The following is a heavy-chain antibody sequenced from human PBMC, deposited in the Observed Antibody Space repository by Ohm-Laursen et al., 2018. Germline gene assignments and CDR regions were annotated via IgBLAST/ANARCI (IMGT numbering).Heavy chain of an antibody. J-gene: IGHJ4*02. Sequence: GSLRLSCTASGFTFSSYWMSWVRQAPGKGLEWVANIKQDGSEKYYVDSVKGRFTISRDNAKNSLYLQMNSLRAEDTAVYYCAREVYDSSGYYYNFDYWGQGTLVTVSS. V-gene: IGHV3-7*01. CDR2: IKQDGSEK. CDR1: GFTFSSYW. D-gene: IGHD3-22*01. CDR3: AREVYDSSGYYYNFDY.